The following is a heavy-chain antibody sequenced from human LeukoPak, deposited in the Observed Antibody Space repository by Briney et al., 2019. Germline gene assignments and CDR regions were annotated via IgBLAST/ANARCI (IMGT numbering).Heavy chain of an antibody. Sequence: GGSLRLSCAASGFTFSSYSMNWVRQAPGKGLEWVSSISSSSSYIYYAGSVKGRFTISRDNAKNSLYLQMNSLRAEDTAVYYCARGHDSSGFVWFDPWGQGTLVTVSS. D-gene: IGHD3-22*01. J-gene: IGHJ5*02. V-gene: IGHV3-21*01. CDR3: ARGHDSSGFVWFDP. CDR2: ISSSSSYI. CDR1: GFTFSSYS.